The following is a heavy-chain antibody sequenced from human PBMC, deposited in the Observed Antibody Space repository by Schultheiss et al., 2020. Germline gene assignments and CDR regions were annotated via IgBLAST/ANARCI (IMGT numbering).Heavy chain of an antibody. J-gene: IGHJ4*02. D-gene: IGHD1-7*01. V-gene: IGHV3-53*01. CDR1: GFTFSDYY. Sequence: GGSLRLSCAASGFTFSDYYMSWIRQAPGKGLEWVSVIYSGGSTYYADSVKGRFTISRDNSKNTLYLQMNSLRAEDTAVYYCARDRGGGRITGTTDLLDYWGQGTLVTVSS. CDR2: IYSGGST. CDR3: ARDRGGGRITGTTDLLDY.